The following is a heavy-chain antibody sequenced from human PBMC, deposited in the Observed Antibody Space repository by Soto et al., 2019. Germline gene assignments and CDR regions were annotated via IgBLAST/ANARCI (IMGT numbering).Heavy chain of an antibody. V-gene: IGHV2-70*01. J-gene: IGHJ4*02. CDR1: GFSLSTSGMC. Sequence: SGPTLVNPTQTITLTCTFSGFSLSTSGMCVSWIRQPPGKALEWLALIDWDDDKYYSTSLKTRLTISKDTSKNQVVLTMTNMDPVDTATYYCARMVAVEGGQWLYYFYYLGQGTLVTVSA. CDR3: ARMVAVEGGQWLYYFYY. CDR2: IDWDDDK. D-gene: IGHD6-19*01.